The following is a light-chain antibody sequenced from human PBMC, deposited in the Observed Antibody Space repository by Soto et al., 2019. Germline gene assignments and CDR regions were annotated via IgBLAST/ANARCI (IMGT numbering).Light chain of an antibody. CDR1: SSNIGSNY. J-gene: IGLJ2*01. V-gene: IGLV1-47*01. CDR2: RNN. Sequence: QSVLTQPPSASGTPGQRVTIACSGSSSNIGSNYVYWYQQLPGTAPKLLIYRNNQRPSGVPDRFSGSKSGTSASLAISGLLSDDEADYYCAAWDDSLSGNVVFGGGTKLTVL. CDR3: AAWDDSLSGNVV.